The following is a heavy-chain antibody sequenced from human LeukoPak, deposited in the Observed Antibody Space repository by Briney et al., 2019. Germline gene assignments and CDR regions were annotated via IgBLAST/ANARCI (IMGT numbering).Heavy chain of an antibody. J-gene: IGHJ6*03. V-gene: IGHV4-4*07. Sequence: SETLSLTCTVSGDSISSYYWSWIRQPAGKGLEWIGRIYASGSTNYNPSLKSRVTMSVDTSKNLFSLKLTSVTAADTAVYCCARDGGYCSGVTCYNHYYYMDVWGKGTTVTISS. CDR1: GDSISSYY. CDR3: ARDGGYCSGVTCYNHYYYMDV. D-gene: IGHD2-15*01. CDR2: IYASGST.